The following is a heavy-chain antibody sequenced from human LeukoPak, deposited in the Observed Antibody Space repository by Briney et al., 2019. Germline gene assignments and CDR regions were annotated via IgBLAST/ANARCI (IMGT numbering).Heavy chain of an antibody. CDR3: ARGLTDIVVVVAATTRFDP. D-gene: IGHD2-15*01. CDR1: GGSFSGCY. CDR2: INHSGST. V-gene: IGHV4-34*01. J-gene: IGHJ5*02. Sequence: SETLSLTCAVYGGSFSGCYWSWIRQPPGKGLEWIGEINHSGSTNYNPSLKSRVTISVDTSKNQFSLKLSSVTAADTAVYYCARGLTDIVVVVAATTRFDPWGQGTLVTVSS.